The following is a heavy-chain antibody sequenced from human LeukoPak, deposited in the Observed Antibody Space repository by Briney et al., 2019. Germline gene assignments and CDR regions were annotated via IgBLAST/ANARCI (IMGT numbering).Heavy chain of an antibody. V-gene: IGHV1-46*01. Sequence: GASVKVSCKASGYTFTSYYMHWVRQAPGQGLEWMGIINPSGGSTSYAQKFQGRVTMTRDTSTSTVYMELSSLRSEGTAVYYCARGYCGGDCYVPYYYYMDVWGKGTTVTVSS. D-gene: IGHD2-21*01. CDR3: ARGYCGGDCYVPYYYYMDV. J-gene: IGHJ6*03. CDR1: GYTFTSYY. CDR2: INPSGGST.